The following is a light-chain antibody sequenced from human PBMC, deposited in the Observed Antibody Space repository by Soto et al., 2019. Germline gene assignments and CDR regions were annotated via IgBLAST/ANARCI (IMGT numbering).Light chain of an antibody. CDR2: DAS. CDR1: QSISSS. CDR3: LQDINYPWT. Sequence: DIQMTQSPSTLSACVGDRVTITCRASQSISSSLAWYQQKPGKAPKLLIYDASSLESGVPSRFSGSGSGTEFTLTISSLQPDHFATYYCLQDINYPWTFGQGTKVDIK. V-gene: IGKV1-5*01. J-gene: IGKJ1*01.